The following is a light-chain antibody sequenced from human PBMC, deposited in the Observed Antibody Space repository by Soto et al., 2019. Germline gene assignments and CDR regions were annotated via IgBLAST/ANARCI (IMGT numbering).Light chain of an antibody. CDR2: EVI. CDR3: SSYTSTSSYA. CDR1: SSDIGGYNS. V-gene: IGLV2-14*03. J-gene: IGLJ1*01. Sequence: QSALTQPASVSGSPGQSITVSCTGTSSDIGGYNSVSWYQQHPGKAPKLIIYEVINRPSGVSDRFSGSKSGNTASLTISGLQAEDEADYYCSSYTSTSSYAFATGTKLTVL.